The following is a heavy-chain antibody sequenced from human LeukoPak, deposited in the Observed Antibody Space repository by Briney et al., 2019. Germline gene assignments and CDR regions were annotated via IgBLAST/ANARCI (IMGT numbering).Heavy chain of an antibody. V-gene: IGHV3-48*03. CDR3: ARLAGSGRRDYYYGMDV. CDR2: ISSSGSTI. D-gene: IGHD3-10*01. CDR1: GFTFSSYE. J-gene: IGHJ6*04. Sequence: GGSLRLSCAASGFTFSSYEMNWVRQAPGKGLEWVSYISSSGSTIYYADSVKGRFTISRDNAKNSLYLQMNSLRAVDTAVYYCARLAGSGRRDYYYGMDVWGKGTTVTVSS.